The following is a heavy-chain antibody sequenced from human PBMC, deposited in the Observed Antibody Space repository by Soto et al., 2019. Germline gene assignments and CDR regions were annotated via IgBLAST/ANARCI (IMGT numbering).Heavy chain of an antibody. CDR2: ISVNGRT. Sequence: GGSLRLSCAASGFTFNFYAMAWVRQAPGKGLEWVSGISVNGRTNYADSVKGRFTISRDNSKNMVFLQMDTLRAEDTALYYCTKAGGWYYYDSSGPPDASHVWGQGTMVTVSS. J-gene: IGHJ3*01. CDR3: TKAGGWYYYDSSGPPDASHV. CDR1: GFTFNFYA. D-gene: IGHD3-22*01. V-gene: IGHV3-23*01.